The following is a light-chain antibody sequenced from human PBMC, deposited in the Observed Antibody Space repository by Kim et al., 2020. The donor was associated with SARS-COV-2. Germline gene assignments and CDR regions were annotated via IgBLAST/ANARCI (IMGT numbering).Light chain of an antibody. V-gene: IGLV2-14*04. Sequence: GKSIIISCTGTSSDVGGYNYVSWYQQHPGKAPKLMIYDVSKRPSGVSNRFSGSKSGNTASLTISGLQAEDEADYYCSSYTSSYTYVFGTGTKVTVL. CDR3: SSYTSSYTYV. CDR1: SSDVGGYNY. J-gene: IGLJ1*01. CDR2: DVS.